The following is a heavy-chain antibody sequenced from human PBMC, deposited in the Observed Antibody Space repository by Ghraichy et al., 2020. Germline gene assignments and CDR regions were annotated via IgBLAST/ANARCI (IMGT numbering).Heavy chain of an antibody. D-gene: IGHD6-13*01. CDR3: ARAHLEQQLVVPAPNWFDP. V-gene: IGHV4-39*01. Sequence: SETLSLTCTVSGGSISSSSYYWGWIRQPPGKGLEWIGSIYYSGSTYYNPSLKSRVTISVDTSKNQFSLKLSSVTAADTAVYYCARAHLEQQLVVPAPNWFDPWGQGTLVTVSS. CDR2: IYYSGST. J-gene: IGHJ5*02. CDR1: GGSISSSSYY.